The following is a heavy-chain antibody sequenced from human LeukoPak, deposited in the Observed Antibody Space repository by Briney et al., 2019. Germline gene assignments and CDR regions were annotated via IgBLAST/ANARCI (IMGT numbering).Heavy chain of an antibody. CDR2: IYHSGST. V-gene: IGHV4-4*02. Sequence: SGTLSLTCAVSGGSISSSNWWSWVRQPPGKGRGWIGEIYHSGSTNYNPSLKSRVTISVDKSKNQFSLKLSSVTAADTAVYYSASLAVVEESRDYWGQGTLVTVSS. J-gene: IGHJ4*02. D-gene: IGHD2-2*01. CDR1: GGSISSSNW. CDR3: ASLAVVEESRDY.